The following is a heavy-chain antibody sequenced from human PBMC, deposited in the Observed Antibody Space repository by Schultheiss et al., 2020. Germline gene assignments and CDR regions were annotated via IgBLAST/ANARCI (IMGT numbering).Heavy chain of an antibody. V-gene: IGHV3-30-3*01. D-gene: IGHD6-19*01. J-gene: IGHJ4*02. Sequence: GGSLRVSCAASGFTFSSYAMHWVRQAPGKGLEWVAVISYDGSNKYYADSVKGRFTISRDNSKNTLYLQMNSLRAEDTAVYYCARETYSSGIDYWGQGTMVTVSS. CDR2: ISYDGSNK. CDR3: ARETYSSGIDY. CDR1: GFTFSSYA.